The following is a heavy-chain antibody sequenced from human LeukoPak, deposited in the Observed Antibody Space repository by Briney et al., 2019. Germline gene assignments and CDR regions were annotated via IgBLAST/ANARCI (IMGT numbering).Heavy chain of an antibody. CDR2: IYHSGST. J-gene: IGHJ4*02. CDR3: ARPNRYGSFDY. Sequence: SXXSISSSNWWSWVRPXPGKGLEWIGEIYHSGSTNYNPSLKRRVTISVDKSKNQFSLKLSSVTAADTAVYYCARPNRYGSFDYWGQGTLVTVSS. V-gene: IGHV4-4*02. D-gene: IGHD3-10*01. CDR1: XXSISSSNW.